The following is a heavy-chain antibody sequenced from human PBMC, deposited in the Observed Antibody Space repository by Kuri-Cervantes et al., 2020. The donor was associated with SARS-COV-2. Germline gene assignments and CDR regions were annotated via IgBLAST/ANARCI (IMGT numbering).Heavy chain of an antibody. CDR2: ISYDGSNK. D-gene: IGHD5-18*01. CDR3: ARDPDTTDSYGFDY. CDR1: GFTFSSYA. J-gene: IGHJ4*02. Sequence: GESLKISCAASGFTFSSYAMHWVRQAPGKGLEWVAVISYDGSNKYYADSVKGRFTISRDNSKNTLYLQMNSLRVEDTAVYYCARDPDTTDSYGFDYWGQGTLVTVSS. V-gene: IGHV3-30*04.